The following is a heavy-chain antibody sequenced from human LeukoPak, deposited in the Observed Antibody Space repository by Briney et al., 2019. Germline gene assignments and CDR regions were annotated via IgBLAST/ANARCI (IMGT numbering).Heavy chain of an antibody. CDR3: ARGAAGTTFDY. CDR1: GFKFDDYG. J-gene: IGHJ4*02. CDR2: INWNGGST. Sequence: GGSLRLSCAASGFKFDDYGMSWVSQAPGKGLEWVSGINWNGGSTDYADSVKGRFTISRDNAKNSLYPQMISLRAEDTALYYCARGAAGTTFDYWGQGTLVTVSS. V-gene: IGHV3-20*04. D-gene: IGHD1-1*01.